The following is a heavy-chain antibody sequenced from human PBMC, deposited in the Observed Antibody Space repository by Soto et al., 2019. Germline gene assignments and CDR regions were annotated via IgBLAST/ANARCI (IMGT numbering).Heavy chain of an antibody. CDR2: ISGSGGST. D-gene: IGHD1-26*01. CDR3: ASRGSGSYYDY. V-gene: IGHV3-23*01. CDR1: GFTFSSYA. J-gene: IGHJ4*02. Sequence: EVQLLESGGGLVQPGGSLRLSCAASGFTFSSYAMRWVRQAPVKGLEWVSAISGSGGSTYYADSVKGRFTISRDNSKNTLYLQMTSLSAEDTAVYYCASRGSGSYYDYWGQGTLVTVSS.